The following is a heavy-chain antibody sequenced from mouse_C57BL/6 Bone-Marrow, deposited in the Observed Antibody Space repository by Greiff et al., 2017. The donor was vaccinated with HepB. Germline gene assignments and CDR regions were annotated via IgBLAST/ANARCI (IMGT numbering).Heavy chain of an antibody. CDR2: IDPSDSYT. J-gene: IGHJ3*01. CDR1: GYTFTSYW. V-gene: IGHV1-50*01. Sequence: QVQLQQPGAELVKPGASVKLSCKASGYTFTSYWMQWVKQRPGQGLEWIGEIDPSDSYTNYNQKFKGKATLTVDTSSSTAYMQLSSLTSEDSAVYYCASALDGYYGFAYWGQGTLVTVSA. CDR3: ASALDGYYGFAY. D-gene: IGHD2-3*01.